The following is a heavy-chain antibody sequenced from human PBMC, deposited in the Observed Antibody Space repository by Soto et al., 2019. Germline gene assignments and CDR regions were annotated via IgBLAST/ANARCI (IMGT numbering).Heavy chain of an antibody. CDR2: IKSKTDGETT. CDR3: SGSHIGP. D-gene: IGHD1-26*01. V-gene: IGHV3-15*07. Sequence: PGGSLRLSCAASGFTFSNAWMNWVRQAPGKGLEWVGRIKSKTDGETTDYAAPVKGRFTISRDDSKNMLYLQMNSLKTEDTAVYYCSGSHIGPWGQGTLVTVSS. J-gene: IGHJ5*02. CDR1: GFTFSNAW.